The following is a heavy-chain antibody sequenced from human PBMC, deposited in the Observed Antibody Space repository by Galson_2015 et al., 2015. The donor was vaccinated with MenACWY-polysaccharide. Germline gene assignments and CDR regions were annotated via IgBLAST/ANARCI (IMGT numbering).Heavy chain of an antibody. CDR2: INSDGRST. D-gene: IGHD1-26*01. CDR1: GFTFSRNW. CDR3: ARGVGRFPENYYFDY. V-gene: IGHV3-74*01. Sequence: SLRLSCAASGFTFSRNWMHWVRQAPGKGLVWVSRINSDGRSTSYADSVRGRFTTSRDNAKNTLYLQMNSLSAEDTAVYYCARGVGRFPENYYFDYWGQGTLVTVSS. J-gene: IGHJ4*02.